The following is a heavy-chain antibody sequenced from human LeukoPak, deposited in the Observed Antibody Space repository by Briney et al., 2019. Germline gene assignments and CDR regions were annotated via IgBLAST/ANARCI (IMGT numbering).Heavy chain of an antibody. J-gene: IGHJ5*02. Sequence: GRSLRLSCAASGFTFSSYAMHWARKAQGKGQEWVAVISYDGSNKYYADSVKGRFTISRDNSKNTLYLQMNSLRAEDTAVYYCAREVNNWFDPWGQGTLVTVSS. CDR2: ISYDGSNK. CDR3: AREVNNWFDP. D-gene: IGHD2-21*01. V-gene: IGHV3-30*01. CDR1: GFTFSSYA.